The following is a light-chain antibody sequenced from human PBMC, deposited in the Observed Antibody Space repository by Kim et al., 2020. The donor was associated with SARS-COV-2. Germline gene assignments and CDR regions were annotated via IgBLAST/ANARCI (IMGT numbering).Light chain of an antibody. CDR1: TSNVATTT. CDR3: ASWDDSLNAWV. CDR2: LEN. J-gene: IGLJ3*02. Sequence: ELTQPPSASGTPGQRVSISCSGSTSNVATTTVNWYQQFPGTAPKLLIYLENRRPSGVPDRFSGSRSGTTASLAISDLRSEDEADYHCASWDDSLNAWVFGGGTQLTVL. V-gene: IGLV1-44*01.